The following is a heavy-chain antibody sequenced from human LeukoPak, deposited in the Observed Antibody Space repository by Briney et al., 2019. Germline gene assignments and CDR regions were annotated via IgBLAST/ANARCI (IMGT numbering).Heavy chain of an antibody. D-gene: IGHD2-2*01. CDR2: INHSGST. Sequence: SVTLSLTCAVYGGSFSGYYWSWIRQPPGKGLEWIGEINHSGSTNYNPSLKSRVTISVDTSKNQFSLKLSSVTAADTAVYYCARGGVVVPATNWFDPWGQGTLVTVSS. CDR1: GGSFSGYY. J-gene: IGHJ5*02. V-gene: IGHV4-34*01. CDR3: ARGGVVVPATNWFDP.